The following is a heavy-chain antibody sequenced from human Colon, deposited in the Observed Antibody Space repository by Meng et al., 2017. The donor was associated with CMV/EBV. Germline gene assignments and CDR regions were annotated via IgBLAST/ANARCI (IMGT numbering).Heavy chain of an antibody. V-gene: IGHV3-48*04. J-gene: IGHJ4*02. Sequence: GGSLRLSCAASGFTFSGYAMNWVRQAPGKGLEWVSYIGSGSDLIYYADSVKGRFTISRDDAKTSLYLEMHNRIAEDTAVYYCARTPPAGFDFWGQGALVTVSS. D-gene: IGHD2-15*01. CDR2: IGSGSDLI. CDR3: ARTPPAGFDF. CDR1: GFTFSGYA.